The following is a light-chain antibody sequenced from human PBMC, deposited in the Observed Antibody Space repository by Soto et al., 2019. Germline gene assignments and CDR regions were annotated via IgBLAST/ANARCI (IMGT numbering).Light chain of an antibody. CDR1: QDINNS. CDR3: QQYDSLPLT. CDR2: DAS. Sequence: DIQMTQSPSSLSASVGDRVTITCQASQDINNSLTWYQQKPGKAPKLLIYDASNLETGVPSGFSGSGSGTDFTFTISSLQPEDIATYYCQQYDSLPLTFGGGTKVEIK. V-gene: IGKV1-33*01. J-gene: IGKJ4*01.